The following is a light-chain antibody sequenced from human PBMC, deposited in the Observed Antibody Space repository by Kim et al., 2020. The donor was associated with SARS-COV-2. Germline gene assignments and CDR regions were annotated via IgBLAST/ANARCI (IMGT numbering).Light chain of an antibody. V-gene: IGKV2-28*01. Sequence: DIVMTQSPLSLPVTPGEPASISCRSSQSLLYFNGFNYLDWYLQKPGQSPQLLIYFGSKRASGVPDRFSGSGSGTEFTLKISRVEAEDVGVYYCMQAIQTPFTFGPGTKVDIK. CDR1: QSLLYFNGFNY. J-gene: IGKJ3*01. CDR2: FGS. CDR3: MQAIQTPFT.